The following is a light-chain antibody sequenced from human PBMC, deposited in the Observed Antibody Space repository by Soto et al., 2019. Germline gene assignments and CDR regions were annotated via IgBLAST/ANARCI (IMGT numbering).Light chain of an antibody. V-gene: IGLV2-14*03. CDR3: SAYTITSPYV. CDR2: DVS. J-gene: IGLJ1*01. Sequence: QSALTQPASVSGSPGQSISISCTGTSSDVGAYNYISWYQQHPGKAPKLIIYDVSNRPSGVSSRFSGSKSGNTASLTISGLQDEDGADYYCSAYTITSPYVFGTGTKLTVL. CDR1: SSDVGAYNY.